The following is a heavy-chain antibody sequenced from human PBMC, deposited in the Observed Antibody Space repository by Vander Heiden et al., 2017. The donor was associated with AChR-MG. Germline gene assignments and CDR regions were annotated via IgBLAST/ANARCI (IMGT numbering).Heavy chain of an antibody. V-gene: IGHV3-74*01. CDR1: GFTFSSYW. Sequence: EVQLVESGGGLVQPGGSLSLSCAASGFTFSSYWTHWVRKAPGKGRVWVSRINSDGSSTSYADSGKGRFTISRDNAKNTLYLQMNSLRAEDTAVDYCARDHGHITIFGVVITYGMDVWGQGTTVTVSS. CDR2: INSDGSST. CDR3: ARDHGHITIFGVVITYGMDV. J-gene: IGHJ6*02. D-gene: IGHD3-3*01.